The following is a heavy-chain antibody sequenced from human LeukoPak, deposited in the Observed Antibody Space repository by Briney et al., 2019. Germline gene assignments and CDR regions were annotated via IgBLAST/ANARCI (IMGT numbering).Heavy chain of an antibody. Sequence: SGGSLRLSCAASGFTLSTHAMNWVRQAPGKGLECVSTISGSGSSTYYADSVKGRFTISRDSSKSTLYLQMNSLRAEDTAVYYCAKGRGAYSGSYTPFDYWGQGTLVTVSS. CDR1: GFTLSTHA. D-gene: IGHD1-26*01. CDR3: AKGRGAYSGSYTPFDY. V-gene: IGHV3-23*01. CDR2: ISGSGSST. J-gene: IGHJ4*02.